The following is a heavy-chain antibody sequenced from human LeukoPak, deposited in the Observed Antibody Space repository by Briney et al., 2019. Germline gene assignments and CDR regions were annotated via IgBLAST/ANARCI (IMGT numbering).Heavy chain of an antibody. J-gene: IGHJ3*02. Sequence: PSETLSITCTVSGGSITSGDYYWSWLRQPPGKGLEWIGYIYYSGRTYYNPSLKSRVSISVDTSKNQFSLKLSSVTAADTAVYYCARVYDFWSGYSFGAFNIWGQGTMVTVSS. CDR3: ARVYDFWSGYSFGAFNI. D-gene: IGHD3-3*01. V-gene: IGHV4-30-4*01. CDR2: IYYSGRT. CDR1: GGSITSGDYY.